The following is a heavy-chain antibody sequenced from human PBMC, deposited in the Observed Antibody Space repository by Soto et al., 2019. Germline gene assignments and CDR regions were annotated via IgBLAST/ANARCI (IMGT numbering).Heavy chain of an antibody. J-gene: IGHJ4*02. CDR1: GGTFSSYT. CDR2: IIPILGIA. CDR3: ATPQGYDDCLES. D-gene: IGHD2-21*02. V-gene: IGHV1-69*02. Sequence: SVKVSCKASGGTFSSYTISWVRQAPGQGLEWMGRIIPILGIANYAQKFQGRVTITADKSTSTAYMELSSLRSEDTAVYYCATPQGYDDCLESWGQGTLVTVSS.